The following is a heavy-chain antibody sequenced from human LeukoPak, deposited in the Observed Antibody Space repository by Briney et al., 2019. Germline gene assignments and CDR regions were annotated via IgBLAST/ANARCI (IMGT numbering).Heavy chain of an antibody. CDR2: ISGSGGST. J-gene: IGHJ4*02. V-gene: IGHV3-23*01. D-gene: IGHD3-22*01. CDR3: AKVSVYYYDSSGYSG. Sequence: GGSLRLSCAASGFTFSSYAMSWVRQAPGKGLEWVSAISGSGGSTYYADSVKGRFTISRDNSKNTLYLQMNSLRAEDTAVYYCAKVSVYYYDSSGYSGWGQGTLVTVSS. CDR1: GFTFSSYA.